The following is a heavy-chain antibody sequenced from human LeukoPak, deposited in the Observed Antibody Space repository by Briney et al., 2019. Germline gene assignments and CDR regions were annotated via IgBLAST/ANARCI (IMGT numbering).Heavy chain of an antibody. CDR1: GGSFSGYY. CDR2: INHSGST. V-gene: IGHV4-34*01. Sequence: SSETLSLTCAVYGGSFSGYYWSWIRQPPGKGLEWIGEINHSGSTNYNPSLKSRVTISVDTSKNQFSLKLSSVTAADTAVYYCAMGANWGYRNFWGQGTLVTVSS. J-gene: IGHJ4*02. D-gene: IGHD7-27*01. CDR3: AMGANWGYRNF.